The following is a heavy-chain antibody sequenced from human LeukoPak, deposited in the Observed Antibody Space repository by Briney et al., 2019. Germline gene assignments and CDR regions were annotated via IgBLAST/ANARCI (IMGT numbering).Heavy chain of an antibody. CDR2: IYYSGST. CDR3: ARGQQQLVPRKYYYYYYMDV. CDR1: GGSISSSSYY. J-gene: IGHJ6*03. D-gene: IGHD6-13*01. Sequence: PSETLSLTCTVSGGSISSSSYYWGWIRQPPGKGLEWIGSIYYSGSTNYNPSLKSRVTISVDTSKNQFSLKLSSVTAAATAVYYCARGQQQLVPRKYYYYYYMDVWGKGTTVTVSS. V-gene: IGHV4-39*07.